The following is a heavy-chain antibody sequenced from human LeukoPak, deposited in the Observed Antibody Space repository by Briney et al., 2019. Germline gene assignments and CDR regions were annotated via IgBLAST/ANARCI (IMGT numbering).Heavy chain of an antibody. J-gene: IGHJ4*02. Sequence: GGSPRLSCSASGFTFSSYAMHWVRQAPGKGLEYVSAISSNGGSTYYADSVKGRFTISRDNSKNTLYLQMSSLRAEDTAVYYCVKEQQPWNYGDFTFDYWGQGTLVTVSS. CDR3: VKEQQPWNYGDFTFDY. D-gene: IGHD4-17*01. CDR1: GFTFSSYA. V-gene: IGHV3-64D*06. CDR2: ISSNGGST.